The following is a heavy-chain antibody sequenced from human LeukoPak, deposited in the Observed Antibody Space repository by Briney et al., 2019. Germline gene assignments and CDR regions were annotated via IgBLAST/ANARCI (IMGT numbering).Heavy chain of an antibody. D-gene: IGHD3-9*01. CDR3: AKWGDYDVLTGYYVSDY. CDR2: IHTSGST. CDR1: GGSISSGSYY. Sequence: SETLSLTCTVSGGSISSGSYYWSWIRQPAGKGLEWIGRIHTSGSTNYNPSLKSRVTISVDTSKNQFSLKLSSVTAADTAVYYCAKWGDYDVLTGYYVSDYWGQGTLVTVSS. V-gene: IGHV4-61*02. J-gene: IGHJ4*02.